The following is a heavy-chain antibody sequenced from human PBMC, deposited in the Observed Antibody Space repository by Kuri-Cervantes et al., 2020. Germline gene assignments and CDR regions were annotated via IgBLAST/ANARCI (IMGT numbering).Heavy chain of an antibody. CDR1: GGSVSSGSFY. D-gene: IGHD3-22*01. V-gene: IGHV4-61*01. J-gene: IGHJ4*02. Sequence: SETLSLTCTASGGSVSSGSFYWSWIRQPPGKGLEWIGYIHHSGTTNYNSSLRSRVTISVDTSKNQFSLKLSSVTAADTAVYYCARAPPGGYYDNSGYYHFDYWGQGTLVTVSS. CDR3: ARAPPGGYYDNSGYYHFDY. CDR2: IHHSGTT.